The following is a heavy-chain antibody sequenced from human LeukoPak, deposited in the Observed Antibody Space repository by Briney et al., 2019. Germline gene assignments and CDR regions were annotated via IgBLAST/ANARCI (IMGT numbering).Heavy chain of an antibody. CDR1: GGSISSYY. D-gene: IGHD3-22*01. CDR3: ASYYDSVDP. J-gene: IGHJ5*02. CDR2: IYYSGST. Sequence: SETLSLTCTVSGGSISSYYWSWIRQPAGKGLEWIGYIYYSGSTYYNPSLKSRVTISVDTSKNQFSLKLSSVTAADTAVYYCASYYDSVDPWGQGTLVTVSS. V-gene: IGHV4-59*06.